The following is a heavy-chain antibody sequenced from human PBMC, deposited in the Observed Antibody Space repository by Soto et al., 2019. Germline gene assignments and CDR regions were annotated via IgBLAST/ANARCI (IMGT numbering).Heavy chain of an antibody. CDR3: VRHRALEPVY. V-gene: IGHV4-39*01. J-gene: IGHJ4*02. CDR2: LFYGGTI. Sequence: LQLQESGPGLVKPSETLSLTCAVSGGSISGYYWTWIRQPPGKGLEWVGSLFYGGTIDYNASLKSRLTISVDTSKNQFSLMLRSVTAADAAVYYCVRHRALEPVYWGQGTLVTASS. D-gene: IGHD4-17*01. CDR1: GGSISGYY.